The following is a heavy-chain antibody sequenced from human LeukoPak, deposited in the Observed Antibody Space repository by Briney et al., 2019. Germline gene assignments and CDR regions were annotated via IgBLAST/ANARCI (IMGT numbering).Heavy chain of an antibody. CDR3: ATHPREVVAATGDYYYMDV. D-gene: IGHD2-15*01. CDR2: IYRSGST. V-gene: IGHV4-30-2*01. J-gene: IGHJ6*03. Sequence: SQNLSLTCAVSGGSISSGGYSWSWIRQPPGKGLEWIGYIYRSGSTYYNPSLKSRVTISVDRSKNQFSLKLSSVTAADTAVYYCATHPREVVAATGDYYYMDVWGKGTTVTVSS. CDR1: GGSISSGGYS.